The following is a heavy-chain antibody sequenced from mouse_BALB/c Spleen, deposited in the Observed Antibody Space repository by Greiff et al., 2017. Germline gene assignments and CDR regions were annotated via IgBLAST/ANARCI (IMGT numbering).Heavy chain of an antibody. J-gene: IGHJ4*01. CDR3: ARGESTGGSMDY. V-gene: IGHV1-63*02. CDR2: IYPGGGYT. CDR1: GYTFTNYW. D-gene: IGHD2-1*01. Sequence: SGAELVRPGTSVKISCKASGYTFTNYWLGWVKQRPGHGLEWIGDIYPGGGYTNYNEKFKGKATLTADTSSSTAYMQLSSLTSEDSAVYFCARGESTGGSMDYWGQGTSVTVSS.